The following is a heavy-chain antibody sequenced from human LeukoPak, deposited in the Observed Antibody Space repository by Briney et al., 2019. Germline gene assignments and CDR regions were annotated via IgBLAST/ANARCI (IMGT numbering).Heavy chain of an antibody. J-gene: IGHJ4*02. V-gene: IGHV4-34*01. Sequence: SETLSLTCAVYGESLNSYYWSWVRQPPGEGLEWTGEIYESGTTKYNPSLKSRVTISMVPSKQQFSLSLNSVTAADTAVYYCARGAWATRLGSWGLGTPVIVSS. CDR1: GESLNSYY. CDR3: ARGAWATRLGS. D-gene: IGHD2-15*01. CDR2: IYESGTT.